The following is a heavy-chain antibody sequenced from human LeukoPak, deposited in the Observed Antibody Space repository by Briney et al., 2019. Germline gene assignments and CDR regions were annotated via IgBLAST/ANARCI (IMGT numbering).Heavy chain of an antibody. CDR2: ISDSGGST. V-gene: IGHV3-23*01. J-gene: IGHJ4*02. D-gene: IGHD2-15*01. Sequence: GGSLRLSCAASGFTFSNYDMSWVRQAPGKGLEWVSSISDSGGSTYYADSVKGRFTISRDNSKNTLYLQMNSLRAEDTAVYYCAKESHCSGGSCSPHFDYWGQGTLVTVSS. CDR3: AKESHCSGGSCSPHFDY. CDR1: GFTFSNYD.